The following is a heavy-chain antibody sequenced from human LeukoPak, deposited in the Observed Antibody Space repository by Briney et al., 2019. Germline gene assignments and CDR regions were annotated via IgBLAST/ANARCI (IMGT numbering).Heavy chain of an antibody. CDR2: INPSGGST. CDR1: GYTFTSYY. V-gene: IGHV1-46*01. CDR3: ARDGIYYDSSGYYPYYYYYYMDV. J-gene: IGHJ6*03. D-gene: IGHD3-22*01. Sequence: ASVKVSCKASGYTFTSYYMHWVRQAPGQGLEWMGIINPSGGSTSYAQKFQGRVTMTRDTSTSTVYMELSSLRSEDTAVYYCARDGIYYDSSGYYPYYYYYYMDVWGKGTTVTISS.